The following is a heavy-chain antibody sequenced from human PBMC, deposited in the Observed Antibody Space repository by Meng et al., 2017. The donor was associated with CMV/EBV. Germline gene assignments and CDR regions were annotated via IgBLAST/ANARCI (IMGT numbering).Heavy chain of an antibody. CDR1: GLTFSSYS. Sequence: GESLKISCAASGLTFSSYSMNWVRQAPGKGLEWVSSISSSSSYIYYADSVKGRFTISRDNAKNSLYLQMNSLRAEDTAVYYCAREAGATSYWGQGTLVTVSS. D-gene: IGHD1-26*01. CDR2: ISSSSSYI. V-gene: IGHV3-21*01. CDR3: AREAGATSY. J-gene: IGHJ4*02.